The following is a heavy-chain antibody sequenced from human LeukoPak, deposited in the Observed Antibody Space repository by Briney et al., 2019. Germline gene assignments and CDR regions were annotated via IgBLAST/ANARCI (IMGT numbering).Heavy chain of an antibody. CDR3: ARGPYYDILTGYYTAPLGDY. V-gene: IGHV3-20*04. Sequence: GGSLRLSCAASGFTFDDHGMSWVRQVPGKGLEWVSGINWNGGSTGYADSVKGRFTISRDNAKNSLYLQMNSLRAEDTAVYYCARGPYYDILTGYYTAPLGDYWGQGTLVTVSS. CDR2: INWNGGST. CDR1: GFTFDDHG. D-gene: IGHD3-9*01. J-gene: IGHJ4*02.